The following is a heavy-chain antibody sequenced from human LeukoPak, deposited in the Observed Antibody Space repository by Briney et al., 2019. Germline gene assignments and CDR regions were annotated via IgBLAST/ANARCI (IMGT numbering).Heavy chain of an antibody. Sequence: GGSLRLSCAASGFTVSSNYMSWVRQAPGKGLEWVSVIYSGGSTHYADSVKGRFTISRDNSKNTLYLQMNSLRAEDTAVYYCARVVSGTIYDMDVWGQGTTVTVSS. V-gene: IGHV3-53*01. CDR1: GFTVSSNY. CDR3: ARVVSGTIYDMDV. J-gene: IGHJ6*02. D-gene: IGHD1-26*01. CDR2: IYSGGST.